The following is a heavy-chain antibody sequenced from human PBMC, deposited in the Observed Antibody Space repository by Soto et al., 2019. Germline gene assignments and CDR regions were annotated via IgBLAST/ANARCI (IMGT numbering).Heavy chain of an antibody. CDR3: TRTIICGRQFDY. J-gene: IGHJ4*02. CDR1: GGSVSSGNYY. V-gene: IGHV4-61*01. Sequence: QVQLQESGPGLVKPSETLSLTCTVSGGSVSSGNYYWSWIRQPPGKGLEWIGYIYYSRSTNYNPSLKSRVTISADTSKNQFSLKLSSVTAADTAVYYCTRTIICGRQFDYGGQGTLVTVSS. D-gene: IGHD1-26*01. CDR2: IYYSRST.